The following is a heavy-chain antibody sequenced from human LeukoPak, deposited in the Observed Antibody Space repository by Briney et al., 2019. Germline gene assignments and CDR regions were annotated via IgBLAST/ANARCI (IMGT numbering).Heavy chain of an antibody. J-gene: IGHJ1*01. D-gene: IGHD6-19*01. CDR3: AKGSLRMYSSGWYEEYFQH. V-gene: IGHV3-23*01. CDR2: ISGSGGST. CDR1: GFTFSSYG. Sequence: GGTLRLSCAASGFTFSSYGMSWVRQAPGKGLEWVSAISGSGGSTYYADSVKGRFTISRDNSKNTLYLQMNSLRAEDTAVYYCAKGSLRMYSSGWYEEYFQHWGQGTLVTVSS.